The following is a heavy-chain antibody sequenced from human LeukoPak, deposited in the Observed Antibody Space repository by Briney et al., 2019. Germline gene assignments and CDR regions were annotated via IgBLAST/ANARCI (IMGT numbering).Heavy chain of an antibody. CDR2: MNPNSGNT. J-gene: IGHJ4*02. CDR1: GYTFTSYD. Sequence: ASVKVSCKASGYTFTSYDINWVRQATGQGLEWMGWMNPNSGNTGYAQKFQGRVTMTRNTSISTAYMELSSLRSEDTAVYYCARGRRYCSSTSCYRFYFDYWGQRTLVTVSS. V-gene: IGHV1-8*01. CDR3: ARGRRYCSSTSCYRFYFDY. D-gene: IGHD2-2*02.